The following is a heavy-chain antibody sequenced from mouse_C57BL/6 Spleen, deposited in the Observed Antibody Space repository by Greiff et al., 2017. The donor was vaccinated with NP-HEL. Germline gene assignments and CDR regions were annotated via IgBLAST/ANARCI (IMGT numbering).Heavy chain of an antibody. CDR2: ISDGGSYT. V-gene: IGHV5-4*01. CDR1: GFTFSSYA. J-gene: IGHJ2*01. Sequence: EVQRVESGGGLVKPGGSLKLSCAASGFTFSSYAMSWVRQTPEKRLEWVATISDGGSYTYYPDNVKGRFTISRDNAKNNLYLQMSHLKSEDTAMYYCARDGTAVRGYYLDYWGQGTTLTVSS. CDR3: ARDGTAVRGYYLDY. D-gene: IGHD3-1*01.